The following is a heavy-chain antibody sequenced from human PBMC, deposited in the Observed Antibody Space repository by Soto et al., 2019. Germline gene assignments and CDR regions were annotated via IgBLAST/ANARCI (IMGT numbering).Heavy chain of an antibody. CDR2: IIPIFGTA. D-gene: IGHD2-21*02. CDR1: GGTFSSYA. CDR3: ARDLYCGGDCYLNPSY. J-gene: IGHJ4*02. V-gene: IGHV1-69*01. Sequence: QVQLVQSGAEVRKPGSSVKVSCKASGGTFSSYAISWVRQAPGQGLEWMGGIIPIFGTANYAQKFQGRVTITADESTSTAYMELSSLRSEDTAVYYCARDLYCGGDCYLNPSYWGQGTLVTVSS.